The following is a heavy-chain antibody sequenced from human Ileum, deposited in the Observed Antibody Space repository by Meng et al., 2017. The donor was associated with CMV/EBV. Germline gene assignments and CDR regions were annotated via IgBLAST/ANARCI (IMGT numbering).Heavy chain of an antibody. D-gene: IGHD2-2*02. V-gene: IGHV1-18*01. Sequence: TSYDIGRVRQAPGKGLEWMGWTSAYNGNKNDAKKLQGRVTMTTDKSTSTAYMELRSLRSDDTAVYYCARSRGIVVVPAAIGGWFDPWGQGTLVTVSS. J-gene: IGHJ5*02. CDR3: ARSRGIVVVPAAIGGWFDP. CDR1: TSYD. CDR2: TSAYNGNK.